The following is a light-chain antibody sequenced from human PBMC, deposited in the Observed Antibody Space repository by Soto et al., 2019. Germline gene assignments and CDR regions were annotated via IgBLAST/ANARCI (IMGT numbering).Light chain of an antibody. CDR1: SSNMGSNS. CDR2: SSN. CDR3: AAWDDDLNVL. J-gene: IGLJ2*01. V-gene: IGLV1-44*01. Sequence: QSVLTQPPSASGTPGQMVTIACSGSSSNMGSNSVNWYQQLPGTTPKLLIYSSNQRPSGVPERFSGSKSGTSASLAISGLQSEDEANYYCAAWDDDLNVLFGEGTKLTVL.